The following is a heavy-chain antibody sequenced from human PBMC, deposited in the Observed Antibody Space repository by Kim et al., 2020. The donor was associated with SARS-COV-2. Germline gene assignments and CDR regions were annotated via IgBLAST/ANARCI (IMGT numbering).Heavy chain of an antibody. CDR2: ISSSGSTI. J-gene: IGHJ2*01. V-gene: IGHV3-11*01. Sequence: GGSLRLSCAASGFTFSDYYMSWIRQAPGKGLEWVSYISSSGSTIYYADSVKGRFTISRDNAKNSLYLQMNSLRAEDTAVYYCARDRGYYDTRDWYFDLWGRGTLVTVSS. CDR3: ARDRGYYDTRDWYFDL. D-gene: IGHD3-22*01. CDR1: GFTFSDYY.